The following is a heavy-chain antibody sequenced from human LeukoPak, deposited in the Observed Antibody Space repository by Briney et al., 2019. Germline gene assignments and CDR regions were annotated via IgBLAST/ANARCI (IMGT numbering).Heavy chain of an antibody. CDR1: GFTFSNNV. J-gene: IGHJ6*02. CDR2: VSGTGGST. CDR3: ASLVRGYSGCDAPLD. D-gene: IGHD5-12*01. V-gene: IGHV3-23*01. Sequence: PGGSLRLSCVASGFTFSNNVMSWVRQAPGKGLEWVSSVSGTGGSTYYADSVKGRFTISRDNSKNTLYLQMNSLRAEDTAVYYCASLVRGYSGCDAPLDWGQGTTVTVSS.